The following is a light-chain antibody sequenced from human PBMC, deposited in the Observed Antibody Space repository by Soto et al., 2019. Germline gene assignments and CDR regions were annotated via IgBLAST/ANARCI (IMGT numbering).Light chain of an antibody. Sequence: EVVMTQSPATLSVSPGERVTLSCRASQSVRYNLAWYQQKPGQAPRLLISGTSTRATGIPDRFSGSGSGTEFTLTISSLQSEDFAIYFCQQYETWPPLTFGGGTRVEIK. CDR2: GTS. V-gene: IGKV3-15*01. CDR3: QQYETWPPLT. CDR1: QSVRYN. J-gene: IGKJ4*01.